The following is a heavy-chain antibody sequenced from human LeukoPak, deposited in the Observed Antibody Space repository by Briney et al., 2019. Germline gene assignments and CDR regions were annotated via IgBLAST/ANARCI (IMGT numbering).Heavy chain of an antibody. D-gene: IGHD1-7*01. CDR3: AKGITGTTHP. CDR1: VFTFSSYG. CDR2: ISYDGSNK. V-gene: IGHV3-30*18. J-gene: IGHJ5*02. Sequence: GGSLRLSCAASVFTFSSYGMLWVRQAPGKGLEWVAVISYDGSNKYYADSVKGRFTISRDDSKNTLYLQMNSLRAEDTAVYYCAKGITGTTHPWGQGTLVTVSS.